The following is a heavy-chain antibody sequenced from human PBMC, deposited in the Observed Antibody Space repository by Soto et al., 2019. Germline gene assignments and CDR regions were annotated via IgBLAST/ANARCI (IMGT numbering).Heavy chain of an antibody. CDR2: IIPIFGTA. Sequence: QVQLVQSGAEVNNPGSSVKVSCKAYGGTFSRYAISWVRQSPGQGLEWMGGIIPIFGTANYAQTFQGRVTITADESTSTAYMELSSPSSEDTAVYYCARTDSSGYYPGYWGQGTLVTVSS. CDR3: ARTDSSGYYPGY. J-gene: IGHJ4*02. CDR1: GGTFSRYA. V-gene: IGHV1-69*01. D-gene: IGHD3-22*01.